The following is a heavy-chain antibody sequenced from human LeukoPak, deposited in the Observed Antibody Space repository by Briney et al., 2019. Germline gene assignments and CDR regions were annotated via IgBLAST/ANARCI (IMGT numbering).Heavy chain of an antibody. V-gene: IGHV3-74*01. Sequence: GGSLRLSCAASGFTFSSYWMHWVRQAPGKGLVWVSRINSDGSSTSYAASVKGRFTISRDNAKNTLYLQMNSLRAEDTAVYYCARGYRSTRWLQLYWGQGTLVTVSS. CDR2: INSDGSST. J-gene: IGHJ4*02. CDR1: GFTFSSYW. CDR3: ARGYRSTRWLQLY. D-gene: IGHD1-1*01.